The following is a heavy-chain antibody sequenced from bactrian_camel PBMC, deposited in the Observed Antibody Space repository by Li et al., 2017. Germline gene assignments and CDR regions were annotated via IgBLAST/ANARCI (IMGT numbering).Heavy chain of an antibody. J-gene: IGHJ4*01. CDR2: ISWSDDST. D-gene: IGHD6*01. V-gene: IGHV3-1*01. CDR1: GFTFDDYA. Sequence: VQLVESGGGLVQPGGSLRLSCAASGFTFDDYAMGWIRQAPGKGLEWVSTISWSDDSTNYADSMKARFTISRDRAKKMVYLQMNSLKSEDTAVYYCALSTYGGSSYGTDQWAYNYWGQGTQVTVS. CDR3: ALSTYGGSSYGTDQWAYNY.